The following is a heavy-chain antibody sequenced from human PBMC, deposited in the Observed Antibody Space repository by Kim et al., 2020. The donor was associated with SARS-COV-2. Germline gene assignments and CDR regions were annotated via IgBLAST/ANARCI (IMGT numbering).Heavy chain of an antibody. CDR3: AKDSYYYDSSGYRQFDY. CDR1: GFTFSSYA. Sequence: GGSLRLSCAASGFTFSSYAMSWVRQAPGKGLEWVSAISGSGGSTYYADSVKGRFTISRDNSKNTLYLQMNSLRAEDTAVYYCAKDSYYYDSSGYRQFDYWGQGTLVTVSS. J-gene: IGHJ4*02. D-gene: IGHD3-22*01. V-gene: IGHV3-23*01. CDR2: ISGSGGST.